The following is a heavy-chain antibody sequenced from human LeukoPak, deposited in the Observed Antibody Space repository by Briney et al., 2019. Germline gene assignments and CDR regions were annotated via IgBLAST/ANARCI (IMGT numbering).Heavy chain of an antibody. V-gene: IGHV3-23*01. J-gene: IGHJ4*02. D-gene: IGHD3-3*01. CDR2: ISGSGGST. CDR1: GFTFSSYA. CDR3: AKTSGYDFWSGYPYQFDY. Sequence: PGGSLRLSCAASGFTFSSYAMSWVRQAPGKGLEWVSAISGSGGSTYYADSVKGRFTISRDNSKNTLYLQMNSLRAEDTAVYYCAKTSGYDFWSGYPYQFDYWGQGTLVTVSS.